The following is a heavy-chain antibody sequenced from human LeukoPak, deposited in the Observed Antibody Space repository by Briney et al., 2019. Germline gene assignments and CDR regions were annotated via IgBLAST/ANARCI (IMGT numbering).Heavy chain of an antibody. V-gene: IGHV3-30-3*01. CDR1: GFSLSNFQ. D-gene: IGHD3-10*01. CDR2: ISLDGSTE. CDR3: MRDYMGWFDP. J-gene: IGHJ5*02. Sequence: PGGSLRASCVASGFSLSNFQMYWVRQAPGKGLEWVSIISLDGSTEFYADSVKGRFTISRDTASNTMHLEMNNLRIEDTAVYYCMRDYMGWFDPWGQGSLVTVSS.